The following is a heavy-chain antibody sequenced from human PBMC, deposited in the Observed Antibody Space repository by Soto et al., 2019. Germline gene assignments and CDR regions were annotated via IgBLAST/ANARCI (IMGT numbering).Heavy chain of an antibody. V-gene: IGHV3-30*03. CDR1: GFIFSGSG. Sequence: VQLVESGGGVVQPGRSLRLTCAASGFIFSGSGMHWVRQAPGKGLEWVALISYDGSRTYYADSVRDRFTISRENGQNTLYLQMNSLRAEDTAVYFCARWVGGSMYDNSGKYDSWGQGTLVIVSS. CDR2: ISYDGSRT. J-gene: IGHJ5*01. CDR3: ARWVGGSMYDNSGKYDS. D-gene: IGHD3-22*01.